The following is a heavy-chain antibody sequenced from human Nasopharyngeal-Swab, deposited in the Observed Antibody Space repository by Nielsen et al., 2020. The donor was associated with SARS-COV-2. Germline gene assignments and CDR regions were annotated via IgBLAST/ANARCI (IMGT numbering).Heavy chain of an antibody. D-gene: IGHD2-2*01. CDR3: ARETHDCSSTSCPPGY. J-gene: IGHJ4*02. Sequence: SVKVSCKASGGTFSSYAISWVRQAPGQGLEWMGGIIPIFGTANYAQKFQGSVTITADESTSTAYMELSSLRSEDTAVYYCARETHDCSSTSCPPGYWGQGTLVTVSS. CDR2: IIPIFGTA. CDR1: GGTFSSYA. V-gene: IGHV1-69*13.